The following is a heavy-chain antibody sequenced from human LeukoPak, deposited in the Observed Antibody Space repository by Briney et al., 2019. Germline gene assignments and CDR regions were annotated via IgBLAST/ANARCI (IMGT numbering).Heavy chain of an antibody. CDR2: VIPIFGTA. J-gene: IGHJ3*02. CDR1: GGTFSSYA. V-gene: IGHV1-69*06. D-gene: IGHD6-19*01. Sequence: GASVKVSCKASGGTFSSYAISWVRQAPGQGLEWMGGVIPIFGTANYAQKFQGRVTITVDKSTSTAYMELSSLRSEDTAVYYCARVGAVERGSAFDIWGQGTMCTVSS. CDR3: ARVGAVERGSAFDI.